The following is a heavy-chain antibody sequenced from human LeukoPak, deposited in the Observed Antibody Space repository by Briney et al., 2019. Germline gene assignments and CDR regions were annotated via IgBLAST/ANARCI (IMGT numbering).Heavy chain of an antibody. Sequence: ASVKVSCKASGYTFTGYYMHWVRQAPGQGLEWMGWINPNSGGTNYAQKFQGRVTMTRDTSISTAYMELSRLRSDDTAVYYCARESDDYGDYFAFDIWGQGTMVTVSS. CDR2: INPNSGGT. CDR1: GYTFTGYY. V-gene: IGHV1-2*02. D-gene: IGHD4-17*01. J-gene: IGHJ3*02. CDR3: ARESDDYGDYFAFDI.